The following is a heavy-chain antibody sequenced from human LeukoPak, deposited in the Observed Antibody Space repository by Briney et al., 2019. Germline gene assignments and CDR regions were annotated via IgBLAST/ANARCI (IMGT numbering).Heavy chain of an antibody. CDR3: ARDYYDSSGYYGLNY. V-gene: IGHV3-23*01. Sequence: GGSLRLSCAASGFTFSNYAMSWVRQAPGKGLEWVSGISGSGANTYYADSVKGRFTISRDNSKNTLYLQMNSLRAEDTAVYYCARDYYDSSGYYGLNYWGQGTLVTVSS. CDR2: ISGSGANT. CDR1: GFTFSNYA. J-gene: IGHJ4*02. D-gene: IGHD3-22*01.